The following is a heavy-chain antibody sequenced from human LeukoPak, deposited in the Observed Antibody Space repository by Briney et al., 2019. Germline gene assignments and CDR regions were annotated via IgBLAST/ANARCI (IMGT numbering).Heavy chain of an antibody. J-gene: IGHJ4*02. CDR3: ARGSLVNTAMVTGDLFDY. V-gene: IGHV3-30-3*01. D-gene: IGHD5-18*01. Sequence: GGSLRLSCAASGFTFSSYAMHWVRQAPGKGLEWVAVISYDGSNKYYADSVKGRFTISRDNSKNTLYLRMNSLRAEDTAVYYCARGSLVNTAMVTGDLFDYWGQGTLVTVSS. CDR1: GFTFSSYA. CDR2: ISYDGSNK.